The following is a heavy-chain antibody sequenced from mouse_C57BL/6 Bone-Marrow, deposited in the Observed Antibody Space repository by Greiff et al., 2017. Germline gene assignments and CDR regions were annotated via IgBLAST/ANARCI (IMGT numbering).Heavy chain of an antibody. V-gene: IGHV1-81*01. CDR1: GYTFPSYG. J-gene: IGHJ3*01. CDR2: IYPRSGNT. Sequence: QVQLQQSGAELARPGASVQLSCKASGYTFPSYGISWVQQRTGQGLEWIGEIYPRSGNTYYNETLKGKATLTADKSYSTAYMELRSLLSENSAVYFCARWGGDAWFAYWGQGTLVTVSA. CDR3: ARWGGDAWFAY. D-gene: IGHD3-3*01.